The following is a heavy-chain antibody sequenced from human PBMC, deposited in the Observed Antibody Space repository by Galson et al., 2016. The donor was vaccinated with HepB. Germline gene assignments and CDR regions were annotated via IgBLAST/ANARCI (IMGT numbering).Heavy chain of an antibody. J-gene: IGHJ6*02. D-gene: IGHD6-19*01. CDR3: TRGEVMESQWLIHSYGLDV. Sequence: SLRLSCAASGFTFSNYWMHWVRQAPGKGLVWVSRINNDGSRPNYADSVKGRLTISRDNSKNTLYLQMDSLTADDTAIYYCTRGEVMESQWLIHSYGLDVWGQGTTVTVSS. V-gene: IGHV3-74*01. CDR1: GFTFSNYW. CDR2: INNDGSRP.